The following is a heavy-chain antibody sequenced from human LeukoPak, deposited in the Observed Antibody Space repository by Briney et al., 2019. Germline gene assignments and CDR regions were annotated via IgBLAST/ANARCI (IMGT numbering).Heavy chain of an antibody. V-gene: IGHV3-21*01. D-gene: IGHD6-25*01. CDR3: ARDGSGFYYYYYMDV. J-gene: IGHJ6*03. CDR1: GFTFTDYS. Sequence: GGSLRLSCAASGFTFTDYSMAWVRQAPGKGLEWVSSISTVSTYTFYSDSVKGRFTISRDNRKNTLYLQMSSLSAEDTAVYYCARDGSGFYYYYYMDVWGRGTAVTVSS. CDR2: ISTVSTYT.